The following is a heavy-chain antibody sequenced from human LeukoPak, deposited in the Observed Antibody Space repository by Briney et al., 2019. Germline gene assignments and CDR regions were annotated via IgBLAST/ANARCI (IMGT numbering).Heavy chain of an antibody. CDR1: GFTFSSYT. Sequence: GGSLRLSCGGSGFTFSSYTMNWVRQAPGKGLEWVSGFSGSTGSTHYADSVKGRFTISRDNSRDTLSLQMNSLRGEDTAVYYCARGGMRGKISYTYYYMDVWGKGTTVTVSS. CDR3: ARGGMRGKISYTYYYMDV. J-gene: IGHJ6*03. CDR2: FSGSTGST. D-gene: IGHD2-2*02. V-gene: IGHV3-23*01.